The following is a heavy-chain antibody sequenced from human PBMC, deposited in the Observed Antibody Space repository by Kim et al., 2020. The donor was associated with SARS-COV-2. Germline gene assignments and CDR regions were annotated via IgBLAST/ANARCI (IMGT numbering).Heavy chain of an antibody. CDR2: IYPGDSDT. Sequence: GESLKISCKGSGYSFTSYWIGWVRQMPGKGLEWMGIIYPGDSDTRYSPSFQGQVTISADKSISTAYLQWSSLKASDTAMYYCARRGVVTARTFWFDPWGQGTLVTVSS. V-gene: IGHV5-51*01. D-gene: IGHD2-21*02. CDR3: ARRGVVTARTFWFDP. CDR1: GYSFTSYW. J-gene: IGHJ5*02.